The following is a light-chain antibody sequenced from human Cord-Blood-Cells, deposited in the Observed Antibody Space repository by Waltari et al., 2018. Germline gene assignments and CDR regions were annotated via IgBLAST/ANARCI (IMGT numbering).Light chain of an antibody. Sequence: QSALTQPASVSGSPGQSIPIPCTGTSSDVGRYNLVSWYQQHPGKAPKLMIYEVSKRPSGVSNRFSGSKSGNTASLTISGLQAEDEADYYCCSYAGSSTFVFGGGTKLTVL. CDR2: EVS. V-gene: IGLV2-23*02. CDR3: CSYAGSSTFV. CDR1: SSDVGRYNL. J-gene: IGLJ3*02.